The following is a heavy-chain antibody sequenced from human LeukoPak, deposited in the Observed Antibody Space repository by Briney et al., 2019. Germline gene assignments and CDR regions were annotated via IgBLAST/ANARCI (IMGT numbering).Heavy chain of an antibody. D-gene: IGHD3-22*01. Sequence: NSSEALSLTCAVSGGSISSGGYYWSWIRQHPGKGLEWIGYIYYSGSTNYNPSLKSRVTISIDTSKNQFSLKLSSVTAADTAVYYCARHFITGPPTHLYYYYGMDVWGQGTTVTVSS. J-gene: IGHJ6*02. CDR2: IYYSGST. CDR1: GGSISSGGYY. V-gene: IGHV4-61*08. CDR3: ARHFITGPPTHLYYYYGMDV.